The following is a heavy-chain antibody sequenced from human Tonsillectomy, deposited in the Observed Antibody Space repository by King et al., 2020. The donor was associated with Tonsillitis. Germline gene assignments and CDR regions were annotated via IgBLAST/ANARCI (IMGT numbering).Heavy chain of an antibody. D-gene: IGHD4-23*01. CDR2: MNPNSGNT. J-gene: IGHJ4*02. CDR1: GYTFTSYD. Sequence: QLVQSGAEVKKPGASVKVSCKASGYTFTSYDINWVRQAPGQGLEWMGWMNPNSGNTGYAQKVQGRVTMTRNTSISTAYMELSSLRAEDTAVYYCARGSPFYGGNPFDYWGQGTLVTVSS. CDR3: ARGSPFYGGNPFDY. V-gene: IGHV1-8*01.